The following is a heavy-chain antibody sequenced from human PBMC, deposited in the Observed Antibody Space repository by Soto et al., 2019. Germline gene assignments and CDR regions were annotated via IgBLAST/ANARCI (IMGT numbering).Heavy chain of an antibody. CDR3: APTAYCSSTSCHGVE. D-gene: IGHD2-2*01. J-gene: IGHJ4*02. Sequence: GASVKVCCKASRGTFSSYSISWVRQAPGQGLEWMGRIIPILGIANYAQKFQGRVTITADKSTSTAYMELSSLRSEDTAVYYCAPTAYCSSTSCHGVEWGQGTLVTVSS. V-gene: IGHV1-69*02. CDR2: IIPILGIA. CDR1: RGTFSSYS.